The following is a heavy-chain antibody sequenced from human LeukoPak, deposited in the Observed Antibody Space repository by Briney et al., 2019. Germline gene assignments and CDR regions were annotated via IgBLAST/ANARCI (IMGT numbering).Heavy chain of an antibody. D-gene: IGHD6-19*01. CDR3: ARVRGVAGTYYYYYMDV. Sequence: ASVKVSCKASGYTFTSYDINWVRQATGQGLEWMGWMNPNSGNTGYAQKFQGRVTMTRNTSISTAYMELSSLRSEDTAVYYCARVRGVAGTYYYYYMDVWSRGTTVTVSS. CDR2: MNPNSGNT. CDR1: GYTFTSYD. V-gene: IGHV1-8*01. J-gene: IGHJ6*03.